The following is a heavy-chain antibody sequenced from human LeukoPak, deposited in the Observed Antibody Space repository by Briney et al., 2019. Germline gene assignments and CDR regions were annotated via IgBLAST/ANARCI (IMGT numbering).Heavy chain of an antibody. J-gene: IGHJ4*02. CDR1: GFTVSSNY. V-gene: IGHV3-53*01. CDR3: AKDYQWSCDY. Sequence: GGSLRLSCAASGFTVSSNYMSWVRQAPGKGLEWVSLIYSGGSTYYADSVKGRFTISRDNSKNSLYLQMDNLRDDDTAVYYCAKDYQWSCDYWGQGTLVTVSS. CDR2: IYSGGST. D-gene: IGHD2-15*01.